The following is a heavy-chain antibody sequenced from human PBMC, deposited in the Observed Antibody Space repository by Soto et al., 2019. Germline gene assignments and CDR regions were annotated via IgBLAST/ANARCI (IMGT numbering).Heavy chain of an antibody. CDR3: ARWGNNKKLDY. CDR1: GFTFSSNG. Sequence: GGSLRLSCAASGFTFSSNGMHWVRQAPGKGLEWVAVIWYDGSNKYYADSVEGRFTISRDNSKNILYLQMNSLRVEDTAVYYCARWGNNKKLDYWGQGTLVTVSS. CDR2: IWYDGSNK. J-gene: IGHJ4*02. V-gene: IGHV3-33*01. D-gene: IGHD3-16*01.